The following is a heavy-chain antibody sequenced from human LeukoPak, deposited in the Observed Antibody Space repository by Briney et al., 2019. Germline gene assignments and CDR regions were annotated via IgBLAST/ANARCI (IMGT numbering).Heavy chain of an antibody. CDR3: ARVWRYAFDI. CDR1: GGSISSGGYY. J-gene: IGHJ3*02. V-gene: IGHV4-31*11. D-gene: IGHD3-3*01. CDR2: IYYSGST. Sequence: SGTLSLTCAVSGGSISSGGYYWSWIRQHPGTGLEWIGYIYYSGSTYCNPSLKSRVTISVDTSKNQFSLKLSSVTAADTAVYYCARVWRYAFDIWGQGTKVTVSS.